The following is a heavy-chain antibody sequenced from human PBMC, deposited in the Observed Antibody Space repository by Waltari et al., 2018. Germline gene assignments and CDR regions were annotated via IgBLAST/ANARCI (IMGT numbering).Heavy chain of an antibody. Sequence: QVQLVQSGAEVKKPGASVKVSCKASGYTFTSYDINWVRQATGQGLEWMGWMNPNSGNTGYAQKFQGRVTITRDTSASTAYMELSSLRSEDTAVYYCARGPSSLAVAVGGYFDYWGQGTLVTVSS. V-gene: IGHV1-8*03. J-gene: IGHJ4*02. CDR1: GYTFTSYD. D-gene: IGHD6-19*01. CDR2: MNPNSGNT. CDR3: ARGPSSLAVAVGGYFDY.